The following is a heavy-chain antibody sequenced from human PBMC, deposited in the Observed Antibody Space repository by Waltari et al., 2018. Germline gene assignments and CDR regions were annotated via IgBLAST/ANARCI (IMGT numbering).Heavy chain of an antibody. CDR2: IYSGCRRT. D-gene: IGHD6-13*01. CDR3: AKDSSSWYYYFDY. Sequence: EVQLLESGGGLVQPGGSLRLSCAASGFTFSSYAMSWVRQAPGKVLEWVSVIYSGCRRTYCADSVKGRFTISRDNSKNTLYLQMNSLRAEDTAVYYCAKDSSSWYYYFDYWGQGTLVTVSS. CDR1: GFTFSSYA. V-gene: IGHV3-23*03. J-gene: IGHJ4*02.